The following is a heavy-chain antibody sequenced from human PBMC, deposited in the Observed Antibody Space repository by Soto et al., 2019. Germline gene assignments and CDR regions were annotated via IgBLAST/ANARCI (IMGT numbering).Heavy chain of an antibody. Sequence: SETLSFTCTVSGDSISTNSYSWGWIRQPPGQGLEWIGLFYYSGSTHYNPSLKSRLTVSVDTSKNQFSLKVSSVTAADTAVYYFASSSLMSAGMAANYFDYSGQGTLLTVSS. CDR2: FYYSGST. CDR1: GDSISTNSYS. D-gene: IGHD6-6*01. V-gene: IGHV4-39*01. CDR3: ASSSLMSAGMAANYFDY. J-gene: IGHJ4*02.